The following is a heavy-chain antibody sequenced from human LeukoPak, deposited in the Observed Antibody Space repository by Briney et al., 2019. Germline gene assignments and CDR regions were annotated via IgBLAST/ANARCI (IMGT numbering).Heavy chain of an antibody. CDR2: VSGSGGST. D-gene: IGHD2-2*01. CDR1: GFTFSSYA. Sequence: GGSLRLSCAASGFTFSSYAMSWVRQAPGKGLEWVSVVSGSGGSTYYADSVKGRFTISRDNSKNTLYLQMNSLKAEDTAVYYCAKESELLCGGWFDPSGQGTLVTVSP. J-gene: IGHJ5*02. V-gene: IGHV3-23*01. CDR3: AKESELLCGGWFDP.